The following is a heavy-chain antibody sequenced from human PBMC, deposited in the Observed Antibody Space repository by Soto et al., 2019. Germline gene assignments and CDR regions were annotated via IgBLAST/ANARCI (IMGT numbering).Heavy chain of an antibody. CDR3: ARHRCSGGSCYFHDAFDI. CDR1: GGSISSYY. D-gene: IGHD2-15*01. J-gene: IGHJ3*02. V-gene: IGHV4-59*08. Sequence: SETLSLTSTVSGGSISSYYWSWIWQPPGKGLEWIGYIYYSGSTNYNPSLKSRVTISVDTSKNQFSLKLSSVTAADTAVYYCARHRCSGGSCYFHDAFDIWGQGTMVTVSS. CDR2: IYYSGST.